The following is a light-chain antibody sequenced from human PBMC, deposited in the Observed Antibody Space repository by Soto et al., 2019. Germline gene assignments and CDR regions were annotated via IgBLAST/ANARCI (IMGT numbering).Light chain of an antibody. CDR3: QHRTSWPLT. Sequence: ETVLTQSPATLSLPPGERATLSCRASQSVSSHLAWYQQKPGQAPRLLIYDAAKRATGIPARFSGSGSGTDFTLTISSLEPEDFALYYCQHRTSWPLTFGGGTKVEIK. CDR1: QSVSSH. J-gene: IGKJ4*01. CDR2: DAA. V-gene: IGKV3-11*01.